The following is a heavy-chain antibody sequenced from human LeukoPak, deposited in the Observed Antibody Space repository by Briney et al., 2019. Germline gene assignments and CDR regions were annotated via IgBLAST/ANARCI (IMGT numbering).Heavy chain of an antibody. Sequence: PGGSLRLSCAASGFTFSSYGMHWVRQAPGKGLEWVAFIRYDGSNKYYADSVKGRFTISRDNSKNTLYLQMNSLRAEDTAVYYCAKSLTCSSTSCFPYYYYYYMDVWGKGTTVTVSS. CDR3: AKSLTCSSTSCFPYYYYYYMDV. D-gene: IGHD2-2*01. CDR1: GFTFSSYG. J-gene: IGHJ6*03. CDR2: IRYDGSNK. V-gene: IGHV3-30*02.